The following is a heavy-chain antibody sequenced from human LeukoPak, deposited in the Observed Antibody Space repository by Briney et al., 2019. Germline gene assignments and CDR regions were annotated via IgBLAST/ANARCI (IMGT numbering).Heavy chain of an antibody. CDR1: GFTFSSYA. CDR3: AREYSYAGDY. V-gene: IGHV3-30-3*01. D-gene: IGHD5-18*01. J-gene: IGHJ4*02. CDR2: ISYDGSNK. Sequence: PGGSLRLSCAASGFTFSSYAMPWVRQAPGKGLEWVAVISYDGSNKYYADSVKGRFTISRDNSKNTLYLQMNSLRAEDTAVYYCAREYSYAGDYWGQGTLVTVSS.